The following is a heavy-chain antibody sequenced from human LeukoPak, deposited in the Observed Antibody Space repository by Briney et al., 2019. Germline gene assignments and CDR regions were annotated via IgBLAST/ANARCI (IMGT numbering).Heavy chain of an antibody. CDR3: ARDTGGYSYGPSSYYYYGMDV. V-gene: IGHV3-33*01. CDR2: IWYDGSNK. D-gene: IGHD5-18*01. CDR1: GFTFSSYG. Sequence: GGSLRLSCAASGFTFSSYGMHWVRQAPGKGLEWVAVIWYDGSNKYYADSVNGRFTISRDNSKNTLYLQMNSLRAEDTAVYYCARDTGGYSYGPSSYYYYGMDVWGQRTTVTVSS. J-gene: IGHJ6*02.